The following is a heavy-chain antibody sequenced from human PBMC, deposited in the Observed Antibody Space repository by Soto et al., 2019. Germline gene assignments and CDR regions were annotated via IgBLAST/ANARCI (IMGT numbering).Heavy chain of an antibody. D-gene: IGHD2-15*01. V-gene: IGHV1-18*04. CDR1: GYTFTSYG. CDR3: ARDPPYCSSTTGNWFDP. J-gene: IGHJ5*02. Sequence: QVQLVQSGAEVKKPGASVKVSCKASGYTFTSYGISLVRQAPGQGLEWMGWISAYNGNTNYAQKLQGRVTMTTDTSTSTACMELRSLRSDDTAVYYCARDPPYCSSTTGNWFDPWGQGTLVTVSS. CDR2: ISAYNGNT.